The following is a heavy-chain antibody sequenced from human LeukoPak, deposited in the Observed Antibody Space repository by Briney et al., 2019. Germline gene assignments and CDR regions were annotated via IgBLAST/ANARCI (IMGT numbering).Heavy chain of an antibody. D-gene: IGHD3-3*01. CDR2: ISSNGGST. CDR1: GFTFSSYA. J-gene: IGHJ6*02. CDR3: ARVGAYYDFWSGYSHYYYGMDV. Sequence: GGSLRLSCSASGFTFSSYAMHWVRQAPGKGLEYVSAISSNGGSTYYADSVKGRFTISGDNAKNSLYLQMNSLRAEDTAVYYCARVGAYYDFWSGYSHYYYGMDVWGQGTTVTVSS. V-gene: IGHV3-64*04.